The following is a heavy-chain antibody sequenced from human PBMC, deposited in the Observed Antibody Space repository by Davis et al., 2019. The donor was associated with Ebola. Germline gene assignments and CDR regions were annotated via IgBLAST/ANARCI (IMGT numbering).Heavy chain of an antibody. CDR3: ARDWGYRHCMDV. Sequence: SETLSLTCTVSGGSISSGDYYWSWIRQPPGKGLEWIGYIYYSGSTYYNPSLKSRVTISVDTSKNQFSLKLSPVTAADTAVYYCARDWGYRHCMDVWGKGTTVTVSS. CDR2: IYYSGST. V-gene: IGHV4-30-4*02. J-gene: IGHJ6*03. D-gene: IGHD3-16*01. CDR1: GGSISSGDYY.